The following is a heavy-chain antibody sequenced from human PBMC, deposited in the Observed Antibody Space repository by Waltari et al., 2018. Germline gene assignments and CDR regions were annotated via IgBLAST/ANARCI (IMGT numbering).Heavy chain of an antibody. D-gene: IGHD4-17*01. Sequence: QVQLQESDPGLVKPSETLSLTCTVSGGSISSYYWSWIRQPPGKGLEWIGYIYYSGSTNSNPSLKSRVTISVDTSKNQFSLKLSSVTAADTAVYYCARDYGDYNTYYYYMDVWGKGTTVTVSS. CDR2: IYYSGST. V-gene: IGHV4-59*01. J-gene: IGHJ6*03. CDR1: GGSISSYY. CDR3: ARDYGDYNTYYYYMDV.